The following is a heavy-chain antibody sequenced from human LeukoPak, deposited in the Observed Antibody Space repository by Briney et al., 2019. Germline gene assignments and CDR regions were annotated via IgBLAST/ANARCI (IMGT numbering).Heavy chain of an antibody. J-gene: IGHJ5*02. Sequence: KPSETLSLTCAVSGGSISNYYWSWIRQPPGKGLECIGYICYTGSTTYNPSLKSRVTISVDSSKNQFSLRLSSVTAADTAVYYCARLSTTSGWYSWFDPWGQGTLVTISS. V-gene: IGHV4-59*08. CDR2: ICYTGST. D-gene: IGHD6-19*01. CDR1: GGSISNYY. CDR3: ARLSTTSGWYSWFDP.